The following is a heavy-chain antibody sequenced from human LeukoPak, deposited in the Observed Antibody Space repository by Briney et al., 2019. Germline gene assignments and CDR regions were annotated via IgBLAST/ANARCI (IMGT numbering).Heavy chain of an antibody. CDR2: TSFDGNNE. V-gene: IGHV3-30*03. J-gene: IGHJ4*02. D-gene: IGHD3-3*01. Sequence: PGKPLRLSCLTSGFTFSRYGMHWVRQAPGKGLEWVAVTSFDGNNENYADSVKGRFTIPRDDSKNTLYLQMNSLRVEDTAMYYCARGPHHYDASGPGYWGQGTLVTVSA. CDR1: GFTFSRYG. CDR3: ARGPHHYDASGPGY.